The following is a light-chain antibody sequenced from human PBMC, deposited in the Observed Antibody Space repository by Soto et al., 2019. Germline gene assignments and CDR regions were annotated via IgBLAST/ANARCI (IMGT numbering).Light chain of an antibody. V-gene: IGKV3D-15*01. CDR1: RSGDGY. J-gene: IGKJ1*01. CDR3: QQYGSSPRT. Sequence: EIVMSQTLHTPSVSPGDGATLSCSAKRSGDGYLAWYQQKPGQAPRLLMYGASTRPTGVPARFSGSGSGTEFTLTISSLQSEDSALYYCQQYGSSPRTFGQGTKVDIK. CDR2: GAS.